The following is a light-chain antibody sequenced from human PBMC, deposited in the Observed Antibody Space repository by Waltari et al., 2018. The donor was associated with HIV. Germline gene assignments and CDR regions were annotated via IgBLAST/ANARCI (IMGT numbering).Light chain of an antibody. Sequence: QSALTQPPSASGSPGQSVTISCTGTSSDVGNYNYVSWYQQHPGKAPNLMIYEVSKRPSGVPDRFSGSKSGNTASLTVYGLQAEDEADYYCSSYAGNNNLVFGGGTKLTVL. CDR2: EVS. CDR3: SSYAGNNNLV. V-gene: IGLV2-8*01. CDR1: SSDVGNYNY. J-gene: IGLJ2*01.